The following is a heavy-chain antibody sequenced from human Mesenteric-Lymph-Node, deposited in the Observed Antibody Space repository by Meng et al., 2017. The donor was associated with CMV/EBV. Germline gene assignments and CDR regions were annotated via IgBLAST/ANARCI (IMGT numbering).Heavy chain of an antibody. Sequence: ASVKVSCKASGYTFTSYDVNWVRQATGQGLEWMGWMNPNSGDTGYAQKFQGRVAMTRNTSISTAYMELSSLGSEDTAVYYCVSRSSGYSYGHIDFYYGLDVWGQGTTVTVS. CDR2: MNPNSGDT. J-gene: IGHJ6*02. D-gene: IGHD5-18*01. CDR3: VSRSSGYSYGHIDFYYGLDV. V-gene: IGHV1-8*01. CDR1: GYTFTSYD.